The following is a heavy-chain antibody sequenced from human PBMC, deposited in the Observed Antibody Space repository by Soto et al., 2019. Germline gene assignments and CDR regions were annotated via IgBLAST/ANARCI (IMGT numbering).Heavy chain of an antibody. CDR3: ARVRSSGWYQVIAY. J-gene: IGHJ4*02. Sequence: ASVKVSCKASGYTFTSYGISWVRQAPGQGLEWMGWISAYNGNTNYAQKLQGRVTMTTDTSTSTAYMELRSLRSDDTAVYYCARVRSSGWYQVIAYWRQGTLVSVSS. V-gene: IGHV1-18*04. CDR2: ISAYNGNT. D-gene: IGHD6-19*01. CDR1: GYTFTSYG.